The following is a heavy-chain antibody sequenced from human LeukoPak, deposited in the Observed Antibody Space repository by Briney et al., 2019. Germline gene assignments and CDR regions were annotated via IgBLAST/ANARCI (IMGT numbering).Heavy chain of an antibody. V-gene: IGHV3-48*03. D-gene: IGHD3-10*02. Sequence: GGALRLSCAASGFTFSSYEMNWVRQAPGKGLEWVSYINSSGSTIYYADSVKGRFTISRDNAKNSLYLQMNSLRAEDTAVYYCAELGITMIGGVWGKGTTVTISS. CDR2: INSSGSTI. CDR1: GFTFSSYE. J-gene: IGHJ6*04. CDR3: AELGITMIGGV.